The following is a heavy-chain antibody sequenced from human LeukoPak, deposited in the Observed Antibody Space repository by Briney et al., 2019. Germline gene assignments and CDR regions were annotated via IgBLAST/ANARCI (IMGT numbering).Heavy chain of an antibody. D-gene: IGHD4-17*01. CDR1: GFTFSSYW. CDR3: LREVTTVTAYKWLDP. Sequence: PGGSLRLSCVASGFTFSSYWMTWVRQAPGKGLEWVAHIKQDGSEKNYVDSVKGRFTISRDNAKNSLHLQMNSLRAEDTAAYYCLREVTTVTAYKWLDPWGQGTLVTVS. J-gene: IGHJ5*02. V-gene: IGHV3-7*01. CDR2: IKQDGSEK.